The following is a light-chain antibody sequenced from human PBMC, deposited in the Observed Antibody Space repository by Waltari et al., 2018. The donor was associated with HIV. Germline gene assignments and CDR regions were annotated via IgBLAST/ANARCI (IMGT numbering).Light chain of an antibody. CDR2: GAT. Sequence: IVLTQSPVPLSLSSAERAALSSRASQTVTNNYLAWSHQIPSQAPRLLNHGATSRATGIPDRFSGSGSGKGFTLTISGLEPEDFAVYHCQQNGSSPRTFGQGTKVEIK. J-gene: IGKJ1*01. CDR3: QQNGSSPRT. CDR1: QTVTNNY. V-gene: IGKV3-20*01.